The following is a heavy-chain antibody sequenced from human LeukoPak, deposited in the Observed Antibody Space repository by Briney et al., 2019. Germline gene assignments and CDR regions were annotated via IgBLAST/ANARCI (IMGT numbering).Heavy chain of an antibody. V-gene: IGHV4-4*07. CDR2: IYTSGST. CDR1: GCSISSYY. D-gene: IGHD3-9*01. Sequence: SETLSLTCTVSGCSISSYYWGWIRQPAGKGLEWIGRIYTSGSTNYNRSLKSRVTMSVDTSKNQFSLKLSSVTAADTAVYYCARDHVLRYFDWLPRNYYYYYMDVWGKGTTVTISS. CDR3: ARDHVLRYFDWLPRNYYYYYMDV. J-gene: IGHJ6*03.